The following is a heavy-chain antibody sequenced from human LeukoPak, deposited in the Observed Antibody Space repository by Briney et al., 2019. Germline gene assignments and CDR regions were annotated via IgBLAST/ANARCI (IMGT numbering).Heavy chain of an antibody. V-gene: IGHV3-30-3*01. CDR1: GFTFSSYA. CDR3: ARDHPGDDFWSGYFDY. J-gene: IGHJ4*02. CDR2: ISYDGSNK. Sequence: PGGSLRLSCAASGFTFSSYAMHWVRQAPGKGLEWVAVISYDGSNKYYADSVKGRFTISRDNSKNTLYLQMNSLRAEDTAVYYCARDHPGDDFWSGYFDYWGQGTLVTVSS. D-gene: IGHD3-3*01.